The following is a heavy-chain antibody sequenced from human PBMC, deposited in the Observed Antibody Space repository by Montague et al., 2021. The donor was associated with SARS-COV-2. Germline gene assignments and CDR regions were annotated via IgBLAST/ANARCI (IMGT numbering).Heavy chain of an antibody. D-gene: IGHD2-2*02. V-gene: IGHV3-30-3*01. J-gene: IGHJ6*02. CDR2: ISHDGSNK. Sequence: SLRLSCAASGFTFSSYAMHWVRQAPGKGLEWVAVISHDGSNKYYADSVKGRFTISRDNSKNTLYLQMNSLRAEDTAVYYCARVRYCSSTSCYNVYYGMDVWGQGTTVTVSS. CDR3: ARVRYCSSTSCYNVYYGMDV. CDR1: GFTFSSYA.